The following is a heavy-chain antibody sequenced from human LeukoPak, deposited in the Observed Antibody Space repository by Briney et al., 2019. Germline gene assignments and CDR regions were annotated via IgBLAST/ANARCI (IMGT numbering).Heavy chain of an antibody. CDR3: TRDHVAVAGTTDY. V-gene: IGHV1-18*01. CDR1: GYTFTRFG. Sequence: GASVKVSCTASGYTFTRFGFSWVRQAPGQGLEWMGWISTSTDNTNYAQNLQGRVTMTTDTSSNTAYMELRSLTSDDTAVYYCTRDHVAVAGTTDYWGQGTLVTVSS. CDR2: ISTSTDNT. J-gene: IGHJ4*02. D-gene: IGHD6-19*01.